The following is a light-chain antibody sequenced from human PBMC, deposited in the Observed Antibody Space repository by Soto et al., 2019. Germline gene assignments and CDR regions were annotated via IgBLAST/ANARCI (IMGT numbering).Light chain of an antibody. Sequence: QSALTQPASVSGSPGQSITISCSGTTSDVGSYNLGSWYQQHPGKAPKLMIYEGSKRPSGVSNRFSGSKSGNSASLTISGLQAEDEADYDCCSYAGSSTYVFGTGTKVTVL. CDR3: CSYAGSSTYV. CDR1: TSDVGSYNL. CDR2: EGS. J-gene: IGLJ1*01. V-gene: IGLV2-23*01.